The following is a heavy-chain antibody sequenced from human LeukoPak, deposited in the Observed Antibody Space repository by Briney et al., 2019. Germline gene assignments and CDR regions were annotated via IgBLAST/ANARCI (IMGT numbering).Heavy chain of an antibody. J-gene: IGHJ6*02. D-gene: IGHD3-3*01. CDR2: INSDGSST. Sequence: GGSLRLSCAASGFTFSSYAMSWVRQAPGKGLVWVSRINSDGSSTSYADSVKGRFTISRDNAKNTLYLQMNSLRAEDTAVYYCASGYDFWSGGQYGMDVWGQGTTVTVSS. CDR3: ASGYDFWSGGQYGMDV. V-gene: IGHV3-74*01. CDR1: GFTFSSYA.